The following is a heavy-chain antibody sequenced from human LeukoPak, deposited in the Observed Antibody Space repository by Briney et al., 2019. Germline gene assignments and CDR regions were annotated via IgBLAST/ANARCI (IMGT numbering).Heavy chain of an antibody. D-gene: IGHD2-2*01. V-gene: IGHV1-2*02. J-gene: IGHJ4*02. CDR1: GYTFTGYY. Sequence: ASVKVSCKASGYTFTGYYMHWVRQAPGQGLEWLGWINPNSGATKYAQKLQGRVTMTRDTSIRTAYMELSGLRSDDTAVYYCSRARLVGYCSSTNCYGGSYFDYWGQGTLVTVSS. CDR2: INPNSGAT. CDR3: SRARLVGYCSSTNCYGGSYFDY.